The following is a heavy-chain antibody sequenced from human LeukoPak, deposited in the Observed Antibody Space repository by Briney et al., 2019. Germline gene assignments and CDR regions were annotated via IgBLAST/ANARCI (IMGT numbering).Heavy chain of an antibody. V-gene: IGHV1-45*02. CDR3: ASSAGIVARGNAFDM. Sequence: GAPVKVSCKASEYSFRYRHLHWVRQAPGQALEYMGWITPSNGNANYAQKFQDRVTITRDTSKSTAYLELSSLRYEDTAMYFCASSAGIVARGNAFDMWGPGTMVTVSS. J-gene: IGHJ3*02. CDR2: ITPSNGNA. CDR1: EYSFRYRH. D-gene: IGHD1-26*01.